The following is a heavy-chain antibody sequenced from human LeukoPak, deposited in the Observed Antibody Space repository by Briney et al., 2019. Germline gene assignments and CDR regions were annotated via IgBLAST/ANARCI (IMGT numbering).Heavy chain of an antibody. CDR1: GFTFTSSA. D-gene: IGHD1-26*01. CDR2: IVVGSGNT. Sequence: TSVKVSCKASGFTFTSSAVQWVRQARGQRLEWIGWIVVGSGNTNYAQKFQERVTITRDMSTSTAYMELSSLRSEDTAVYYCAAFRGSYWRPNDYWGQGTLVTVSS. J-gene: IGHJ4*02. CDR3: AAFRGSYWRPNDY. V-gene: IGHV1-58*01.